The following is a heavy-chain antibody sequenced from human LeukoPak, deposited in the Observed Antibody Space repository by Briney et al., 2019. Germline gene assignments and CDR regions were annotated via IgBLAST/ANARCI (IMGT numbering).Heavy chain of an antibody. CDR2: ISYDGNNK. V-gene: IGHV3-30-3*01. CDR1: GFTFSSSA. CDR3: AREKVVSSTFDY. D-gene: IGHD3-22*01. Sequence: PGRSLRLSCAASGFTFSSSAMHWVRQAPGKGLEWVAVISYDGNNKYYADSVKGRFTISRDNSKNTLYLQMNSLRAEDTAVYYCAREKVVSSTFDYWGQGTLVTVSS. J-gene: IGHJ4*02.